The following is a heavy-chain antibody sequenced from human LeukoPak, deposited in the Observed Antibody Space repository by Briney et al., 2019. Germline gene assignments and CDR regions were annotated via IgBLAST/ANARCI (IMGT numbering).Heavy chain of an antibody. Sequence: SETLSLTCTVSGGSVSSGSYYWSWIRQPPGKGLEWIGYIYYSGSTNYNPSLKSRVTISVDTPRNQFSLKLSSVTAADTAVYYCARSFGSGSYFFDYWGQGTLVTVSS. D-gene: IGHD3-10*01. CDR3: ARSFGSGSYFFDY. J-gene: IGHJ4*02. CDR1: GGSVSSGSYY. CDR2: IYYSGST. V-gene: IGHV4-61*01.